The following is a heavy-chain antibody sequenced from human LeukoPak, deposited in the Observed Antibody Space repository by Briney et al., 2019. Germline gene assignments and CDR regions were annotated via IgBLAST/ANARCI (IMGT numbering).Heavy chain of an antibody. CDR2: ISSSGSTI. Sequence: PGGSLRLSCAASGFTFSSYEMNWVRQAPGKGLEWVSYISSSGSTIYYADSVKGRFTISRDNAKNSLYLQMNSLRAEDTAVYYCASGPLYYYDSSGYYYYWGQGTLVTVSS. CDR3: ASGPLYYYDSSGYYYY. V-gene: IGHV3-48*03. J-gene: IGHJ4*02. D-gene: IGHD3-22*01. CDR1: GFTFSSYE.